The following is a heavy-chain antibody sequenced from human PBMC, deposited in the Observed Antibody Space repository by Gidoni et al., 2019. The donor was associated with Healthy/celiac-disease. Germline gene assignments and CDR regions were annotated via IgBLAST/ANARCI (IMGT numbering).Heavy chain of an antibody. Sequence: QVQLVESGGGVAQPGRSLRLSCAASGFTFRSYGMHWVRQAPGKGLEWVAVISYDGRNKYYAYSVQGRFTISRDNSKNTLYLQMNSLRAEDTAVYYCAKDPGYFPYWGQGTLVTVSS. J-gene: IGHJ4*02. CDR3: AKDPGYFPY. V-gene: IGHV3-30*18. CDR1: GFTFRSYG. CDR2: ISYDGRNK. D-gene: IGHD3-9*01.